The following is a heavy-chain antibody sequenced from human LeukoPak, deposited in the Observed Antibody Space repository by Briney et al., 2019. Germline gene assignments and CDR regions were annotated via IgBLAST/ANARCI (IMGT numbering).Heavy chain of an antibody. V-gene: IGHV3-30*02. CDR3: AQTLRLSGYSGYDSSVDFDY. D-gene: IGHD5-12*01. CDR1: GFTFSSYG. Sequence: GGSLRLSCAATGFTFSSYGMHWVRQAPGKGLEWVAFIRYDGSNKYCADSVKGRFTISRDNSKNTLYLQMNSLRAEDTAVYYCAQTLRLSGYSGYDSSVDFDYWGQGTLVTVSS. CDR2: IRYDGSNK. J-gene: IGHJ4*02.